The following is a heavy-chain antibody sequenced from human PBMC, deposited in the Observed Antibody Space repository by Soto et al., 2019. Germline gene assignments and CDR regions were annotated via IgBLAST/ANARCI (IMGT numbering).Heavy chain of an antibody. D-gene: IGHD5-18*01. Sequence: EVQLVESGGGLVQPGGSLRLSCATSGFSFSGYWIHWVRQAPGKGLVWVSHINGDGSSTNYADSVKGRFTISRDYAKNTLYLQMNSLRVEDTSVYYCARGGAYIYGPQYDWGQGTLVTVSS. J-gene: IGHJ4*02. CDR3: ARGGAYIYGPQYD. CDR1: GFSFSGYW. CDR2: INGDGSST. V-gene: IGHV3-74*01.